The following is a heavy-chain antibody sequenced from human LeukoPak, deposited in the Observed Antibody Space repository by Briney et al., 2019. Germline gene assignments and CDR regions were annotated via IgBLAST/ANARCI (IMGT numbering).Heavy chain of an antibody. D-gene: IGHD6-19*01. CDR1: GGSISSSNW. CDR2: IYHSGST. Sequence: PSGTLSLTCAVSGGSISSSNWWSWVRQPPGKGLEWIGEIYHSGSTNYNPSLKSRVTISVDKSKNQFYVKLSSVTAADTALYYCARDGDSSGWYDPWGQGTLVTVSS. CDR3: ARDGDSSGWYDP. J-gene: IGHJ5*02. V-gene: IGHV4-4*02.